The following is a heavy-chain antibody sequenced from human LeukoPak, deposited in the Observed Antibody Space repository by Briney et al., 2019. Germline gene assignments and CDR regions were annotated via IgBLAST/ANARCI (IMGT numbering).Heavy chain of an antibody. CDR2: ISSSSSYI. Sequence: GGSLRLSCAASGFTFSSYSMNWVRQAPGKGLGWVSSISSSSSYIYYADSVKGRFTISRDNAKNSLYLQMNSLRAEDTAVYYCARLVYGDYGAFDIWGQGTMVTVSS. CDR1: GFTFSSYS. J-gene: IGHJ3*02. D-gene: IGHD4-17*01. V-gene: IGHV3-21*01. CDR3: ARLVYGDYGAFDI.